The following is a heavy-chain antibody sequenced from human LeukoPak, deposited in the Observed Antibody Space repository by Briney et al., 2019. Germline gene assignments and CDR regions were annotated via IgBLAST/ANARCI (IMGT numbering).Heavy chain of an antibody. Sequence: GGSLRLSCAASGFTFSSYDMHWVRQVTGKGLEWVSGIGKSGHTYYAGSVKGRFTISRENAKNSLYLQMNDLRAGDTAVYYCASGAEGWNYWGQGTLVTVSS. V-gene: IGHV3-13*01. CDR3: ASGAEGWNY. CDR2: IGKSGHT. J-gene: IGHJ4*02. CDR1: GFTFSSYD. D-gene: IGHD2-15*01.